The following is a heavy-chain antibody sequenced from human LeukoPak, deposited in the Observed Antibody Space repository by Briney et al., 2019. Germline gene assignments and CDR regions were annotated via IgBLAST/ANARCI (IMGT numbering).Heavy chain of an antibody. D-gene: IGHD4-17*01. J-gene: IGHJ1*01. CDR2: INPSDGYT. CDR1: GYTFTSYY. V-gene: IGHV1-46*01. CDR3: ARAPPMTTVTSPEYFQH. Sequence: GASVKVSCKASGYTFTSYYMHWVRQAPGQGLEWMGIINPSDGYTSYAQKFQGRVTMTTDTSTSTAYMELRSLRSDDTAVYYCARAPPMTTVTSPEYFQHWGQGTLVTVSS.